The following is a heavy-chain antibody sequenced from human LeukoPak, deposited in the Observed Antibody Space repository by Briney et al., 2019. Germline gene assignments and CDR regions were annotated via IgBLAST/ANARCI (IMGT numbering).Heavy chain of an antibody. Sequence: GGSLRLSCAASGFTFSSYSMNWVRQAPGKGLEWVSSISSSSSYIYYADSVKGRFTISRDNAKNSLYLQMSSLRAEDTAVYYCARGSTYYYDSSGYYHDAFDIWGQGTMVTVSS. D-gene: IGHD3-22*01. CDR1: GFTFSSYS. CDR3: ARGSTYYYDSSGYYHDAFDI. CDR2: ISSSSSYI. J-gene: IGHJ3*02. V-gene: IGHV3-21*01.